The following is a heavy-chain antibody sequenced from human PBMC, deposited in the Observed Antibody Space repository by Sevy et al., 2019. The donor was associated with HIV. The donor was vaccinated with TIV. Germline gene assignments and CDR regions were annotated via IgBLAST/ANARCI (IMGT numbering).Heavy chain of an antibody. CDR3: ARDTGELLAGDAFDI. CDR1: GFTFSSYW. Sequence: GGSLRLSCAASGFTFSSYWMHWVRHAPGKGLVWVSRINNPGSSTNYADSVKGRFTISRDNAKNTLYLQMNSLRAEDTAMYYCARDTGELLAGDAFDIWGQGTMVTVSS. J-gene: IGHJ3*02. CDR2: INNPGSST. V-gene: IGHV3-74*01. D-gene: IGHD1-26*01.